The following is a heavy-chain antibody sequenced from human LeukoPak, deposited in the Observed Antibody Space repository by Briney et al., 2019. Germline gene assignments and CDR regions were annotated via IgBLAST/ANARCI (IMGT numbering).Heavy chain of an antibody. CDR3: ATVFKGSSLQDY. CDR1: GFSITNNW. Sequence: PGGSLRLSCAASGFSITNNWMYWVRQAPGRGLVWVSRIKNDERTAVYADSVKGRFTISRDNARNTLFLQMNSLRAEDTAVYYCATVFKGSSLQDYWGQGTPVTVSS. D-gene: IGHD1-26*01. CDR2: IKNDERTA. V-gene: IGHV3-74*01. J-gene: IGHJ4*02.